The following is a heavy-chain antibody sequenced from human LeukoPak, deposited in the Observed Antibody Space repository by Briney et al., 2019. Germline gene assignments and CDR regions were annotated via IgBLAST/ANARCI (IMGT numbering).Heavy chain of an antibody. D-gene: IGHD3-3*01. CDR2: ISYDGSNK. CDR3: AKDNNVLRFLEWLPTSPVAYYGMDV. J-gene: IGHJ6*02. V-gene: IGHV3-30-3*01. Sequence: GGSLRLSCAASGFSFSSHAMHWVRQAPGKGLEWVTVISYDGSNKYYADSVKGRFTISGDNSKNTLYLQMNSLRAEDTAVYYCAKDNNVLRFLEWLPTSPVAYYGMDVWGQGTTVTVSS. CDR1: GFSFSSHA.